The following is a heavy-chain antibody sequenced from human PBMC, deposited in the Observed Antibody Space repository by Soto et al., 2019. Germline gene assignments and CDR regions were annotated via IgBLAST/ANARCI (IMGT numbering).Heavy chain of an antibody. Sequence: ASVKVSCKASGYTFTSYGISWVRQAPGQGLEWMGWISAYNGNTNYAQKLQGRVTMTTDTSTSTAYMELRSLRSDDTAVYYCARDLLSLGYCSSTSCYLWFDPWGQGTLVTVS. CDR1: GYTFTSYG. CDR3: ARDLLSLGYCSSTSCYLWFDP. D-gene: IGHD2-2*01. J-gene: IGHJ5*02. V-gene: IGHV1-18*01. CDR2: ISAYNGNT.